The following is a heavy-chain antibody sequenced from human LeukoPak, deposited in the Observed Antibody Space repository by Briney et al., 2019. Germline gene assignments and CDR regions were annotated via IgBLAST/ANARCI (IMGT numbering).Heavy chain of an antibody. CDR1: GFTFSDYY. V-gene: IGHV3-11*05. CDR2: ISSSSSYT. CDR3: ARDHRYDGQMPEIDY. D-gene: IGHD3-22*01. J-gene: IGHJ4*02. Sequence: GGSLRLSCAASGFTFSDYYMSWIRQAPGKGLEWVSYISSSSSYTNYADSVKGRFTISRDNAKNSLYLQTNSLRAEDTAVYYCARDHRYDGQMPEIDYWGQGTLVTVSS.